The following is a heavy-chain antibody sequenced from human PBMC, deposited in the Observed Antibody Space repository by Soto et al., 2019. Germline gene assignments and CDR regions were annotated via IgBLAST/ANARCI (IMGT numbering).Heavy chain of an antibody. V-gene: IGHV4-39*01. Sequence: PSETLSLTCTVSGGSISRSNYYWGWIRQPPGKGLEWIGSIYYSGSTYYNPSLKSRVTISVDTSKNQFSLKLSSVTAADTAVYYCATYDSRGSDYWGQGTLVTVSS. CDR2: IYYSGST. CDR1: GGSISRSNYY. CDR3: ATYDSRGSDY. J-gene: IGHJ4*02. D-gene: IGHD3-22*01.